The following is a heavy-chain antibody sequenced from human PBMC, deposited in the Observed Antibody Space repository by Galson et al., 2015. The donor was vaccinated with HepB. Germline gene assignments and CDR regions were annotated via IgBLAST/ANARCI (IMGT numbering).Heavy chain of an antibody. J-gene: IGHJ4*02. CDR1: GFPSTVSA. V-gene: IGHV3-73*01. D-gene: IGHD3-3*01. CDR2: IRTKPNNYAT. Sequence: SLRLSCAASGFPSTVSAIHWSRQPPGKGLEWVGRIRTKPNNYATTYASPVKGRFTDSRDDSKNTAYLQMDSLKSEDTAIYYCTRQAALEEETLDSWGQGTLVAVSS. CDR3: TRQAALEEETLDS.